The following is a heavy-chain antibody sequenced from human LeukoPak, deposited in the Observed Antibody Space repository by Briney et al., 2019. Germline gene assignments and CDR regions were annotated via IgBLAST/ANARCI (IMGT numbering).Heavy chain of an antibody. D-gene: IGHD4-11*01. CDR2: IYTSGST. Sequence: SETLSLTCTVSGGSISSGSYYWSWIRQPAGKGLEWIGRIYTSGSTNYNPSLKSRVTISVDTSKNQFSLKLSSVTAADTAVYYCAKGGLVTTDFDYWGQGTLDTVSS. CDR1: GGSISSGSYY. CDR3: AKGGLVTTDFDY. J-gene: IGHJ4*02. V-gene: IGHV4-61*02.